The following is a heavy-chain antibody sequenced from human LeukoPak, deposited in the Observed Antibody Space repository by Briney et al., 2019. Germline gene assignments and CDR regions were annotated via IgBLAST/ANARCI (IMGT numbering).Heavy chain of an antibody. V-gene: IGHV1-2*02. J-gene: IGHJ5*02. CDR1: GYTFTAYY. CDR3: ARVRDWFAP. CDR2: INPNSGGT. Sequence: GASVKVSCKASGYTFTAYYIHWVRQAPGQGLEYMGWINPNSGGTNYAQKFQGRVTMTRDTSISTAYMGLSRLRSDDTAVYCCARVRDWFAPWGQGTLVTVSS.